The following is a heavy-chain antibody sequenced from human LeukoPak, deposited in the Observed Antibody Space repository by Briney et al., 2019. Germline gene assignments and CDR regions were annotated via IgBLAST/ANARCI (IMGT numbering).Heavy chain of an antibody. D-gene: IGHD6-13*01. CDR2: INHSGST. CDR3: ARGVGTYCSSSCPTHFDY. CDR1: GGSFSGYY. V-gene: IGHV4-34*01. Sequence: SETLSLTCAVYGGSFSGYYWSWIRQPPGEGLEWIGEINHSGSTNYNPSLKSRVTISVDTSKNQFSLKLSSVTAADTAVYYCARGVGTYCSSSCPTHFDYWGQGTLVTVSS. J-gene: IGHJ4*02.